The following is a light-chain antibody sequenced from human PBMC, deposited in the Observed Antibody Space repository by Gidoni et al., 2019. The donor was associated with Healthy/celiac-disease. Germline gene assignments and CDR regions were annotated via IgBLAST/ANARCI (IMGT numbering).Light chain of an antibody. CDR3: QQYNNWPALT. CDR1: QSVSSN. Sequence: VMTPSQATVSVSPGERATLSCSYSQSVSSNLAWYQQKPGQAHRLLIYGASTRATGIPARFSGSESGTEFTLTISSLQSEDFAVYYCQQYNNWPALTFGGGTKVEIK. J-gene: IGKJ4*01. CDR2: GAS. V-gene: IGKV3-15*01.